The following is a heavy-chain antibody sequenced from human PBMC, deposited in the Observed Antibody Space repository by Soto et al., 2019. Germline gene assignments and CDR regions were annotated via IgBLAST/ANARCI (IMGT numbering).Heavy chain of an antibody. CDR3: ARGNNYFSGTYAKIDY. D-gene: IGHD3-10*01. J-gene: IGHJ4*02. CDR2: INPSGSST. V-gene: IGHV1-46*01. Sequence: ASVKVSCKASGYIFINYYMHWVRQAPGQGLEWMAKINPSGSSTNYAQKFQGRITITRDRSTSTVFMDLSGLRSQDTAVYFCARGNNYFSGTYAKIDYWGQGTLVTVSS. CDR1: GYIFINYY.